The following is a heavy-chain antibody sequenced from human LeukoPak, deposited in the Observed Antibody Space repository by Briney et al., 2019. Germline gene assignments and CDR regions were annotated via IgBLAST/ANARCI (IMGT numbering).Heavy chain of an antibody. V-gene: IGHV1-18*01. J-gene: IGHJ4*02. Sequence: ASVKVSCKASGYTFTSYGISWVRQAPGQGLESMGWISAYNGNTNYAQKPQGRVTMTTDTSTSTAYMELRSLRSDDTAVYYCARDFSVAIFGVVPFDYWGQGTLVTVSS. CDR3: ARDFSVAIFGVVPFDY. D-gene: IGHD3-3*01. CDR1: GYTFTSYG. CDR2: ISAYNGNT.